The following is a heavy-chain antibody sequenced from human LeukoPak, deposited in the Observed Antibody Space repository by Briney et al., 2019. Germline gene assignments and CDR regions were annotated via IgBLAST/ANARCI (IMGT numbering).Heavy chain of an antibody. Sequence: SETLSLTCTDSGGSISSSNFCWGWIRQPPRKGLEWIGTFCYTGNIYYSPSLKSRVTVSVDTSKNQFSLKVSSVTAADTAVYYCARETVTYYYDSSGYPTLDYWGQGTLVTVSS. CDR1: GGSISSSNFC. V-gene: IGHV4-39*07. J-gene: IGHJ4*02. CDR3: ARETVTYYYDSSGYPTLDY. CDR2: FCYTGNI. D-gene: IGHD3-22*01.